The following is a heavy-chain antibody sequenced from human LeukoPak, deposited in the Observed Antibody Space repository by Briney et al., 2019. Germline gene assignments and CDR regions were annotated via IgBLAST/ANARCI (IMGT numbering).Heavy chain of an antibody. D-gene: IGHD3-10*01. V-gene: IGHV3-48*01. CDR2: ISSSSSTI. Sequence: GGSLRLSCAASGFTFSSYSMNWVRQAPGKGLEWVSYISSSSSTIYYADSVKGRFTISRDNAKNSLYLQMNSQRAEDTAVYYCAGAEFGELWPLDYWGQGTLVTVSS. J-gene: IGHJ4*02. CDR3: AGAEFGELWPLDY. CDR1: GFTFSSYS.